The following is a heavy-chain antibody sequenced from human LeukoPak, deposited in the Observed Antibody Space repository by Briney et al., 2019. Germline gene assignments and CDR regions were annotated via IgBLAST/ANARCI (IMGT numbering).Heavy chain of an antibody. CDR1: GFTFDDFG. J-gene: IGHJ4*02. CDR3: VTGGSGTYYK. Sequence: PGGSLRLSCAASGFTFDDFGMSWVRQDPAKGLEWVSSINWDGGSTYYADSVKGRVTISRDNVENSLHLQMNSLRVEGTAVYYCVTGGSGTYYKWGQGTLVTVSS. D-gene: IGHD1-26*01. CDR2: INWDGGST. V-gene: IGHV3-20*04.